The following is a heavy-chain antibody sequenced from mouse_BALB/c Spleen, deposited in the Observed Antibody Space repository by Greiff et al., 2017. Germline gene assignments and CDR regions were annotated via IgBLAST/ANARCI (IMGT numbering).Heavy chain of an antibody. CDR2: ISSGSSTI. J-gene: IGHJ4*01. CDR3: ARMGGSSYDYYAMDY. V-gene: IGHV5-17*02. Sequence: EVQLVESGGGLVQPGGSRKLSCAASGFTFSSFGMHWVRQAPEKGLEWVAYISSGSSTIYYADTVKGRFTISRDNPKNTLFLQMTSLRSEDTAMYYCARMGGSSYDYYAMDYWGQGTSVTVSS. D-gene: IGHD1-1*01. CDR1: GFTFSSFG.